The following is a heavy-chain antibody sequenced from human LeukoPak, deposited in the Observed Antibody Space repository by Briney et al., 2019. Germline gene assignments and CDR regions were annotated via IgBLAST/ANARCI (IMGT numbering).Heavy chain of an antibody. J-gene: IGHJ6*03. CDR3: ARGLEGTLSDTIFGVVIIYYYYYMDV. V-gene: IGHV1-8*03. CDR1: GYTFTSYD. CDR2: MNPNSGNT. Sequence: GASVKASCKASGYTFTSYDINWVRQATGQGLEWMGWMNPNSGNTGYAQKFQGRVTITRNTSISTAYMELSSLRSEDTAVYYCARGLEGTLSDTIFGVVIIYYYYYMDVWGKGTTVTVSS. D-gene: IGHD3-3*01.